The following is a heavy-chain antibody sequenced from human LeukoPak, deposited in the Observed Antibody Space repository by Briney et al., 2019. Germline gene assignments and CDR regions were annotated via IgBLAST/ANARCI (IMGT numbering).Heavy chain of an antibody. CDR2: INAGGDTI. D-gene: IGHD4-11*01. V-gene: IGHV3-48*03. CDR1: GFTFSTYE. CDR3: ARAVSPEANAFDI. J-gene: IGHJ3*02. Sequence: TGGSLRLSCAASGFTFSTYEMNWVRQAPGKGLEWILYINAGGDTIYYADSLRGRFTFSRDNAKNSLYLQMNSLRAEDTAVYYCARAVSPEANAFDIWGQGTMVAVSS.